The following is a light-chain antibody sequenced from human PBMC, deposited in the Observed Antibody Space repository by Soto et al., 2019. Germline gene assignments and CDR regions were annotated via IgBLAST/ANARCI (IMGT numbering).Light chain of an antibody. Sequence: QSALTQPASVSGSPGQSITISCTGTSSDVGDYNYVSWYQQHPGKAPKVMIYDVSNRPSGVSNRFSGSKSGNTASLTISGLQAEDEADYYCSSYTSSSTLGFGTGTKLTFL. CDR2: DVS. CDR1: SSDVGDYNY. J-gene: IGLJ1*01. V-gene: IGLV2-14*01. CDR3: SSYTSSSTLG.